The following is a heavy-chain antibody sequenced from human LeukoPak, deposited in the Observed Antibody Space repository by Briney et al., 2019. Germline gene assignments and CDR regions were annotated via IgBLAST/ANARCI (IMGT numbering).Heavy chain of an antibody. J-gene: IGHJ3*02. CDR3: ARDGYCYGHDAFDI. Sequence: GGSLRLPCAPSGLTFSSYGMHWVRQAPGKGVEWVAVICYDGSNKYYADSVKGRFTISRDNSKNTLYLQMNSLRAEDTAVYYCARDGYCYGHDAFDIWGQGTMVTVSS. D-gene: IGHD5-18*01. V-gene: IGHV3-33*01. CDR2: ICYDGSNK. CDR1: GLTFSSYG.